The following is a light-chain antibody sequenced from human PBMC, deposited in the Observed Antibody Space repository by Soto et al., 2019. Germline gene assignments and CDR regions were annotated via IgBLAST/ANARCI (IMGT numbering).Light chain of an antibody. CDR1: SIDVGGYNY. J-gene: IGLJ1*01. CDR3: SSYTSSSTLLYV. Sequence: QSALTQPASVSGSPGQSITISCTGTSIDVGGYNYVSWYQQHPGKAPKLMIYDVSNRPSGVSNRFSGSKSGNTASPTISGLQAEDEADYYCSSYTSSSTLLYVFGTGTKLTVL. V-gene: IGLV2-14*01. CDR2: DVS.